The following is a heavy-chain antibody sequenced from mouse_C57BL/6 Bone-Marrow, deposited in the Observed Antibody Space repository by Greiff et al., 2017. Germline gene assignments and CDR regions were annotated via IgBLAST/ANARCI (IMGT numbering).Heavy chain of an antibody. CDR3: ARCGYYKGDAMDY. V-gene: IGHV1-4*01. CDR1: GYTFTSYT. D-gene: IGHD2-3*01. J-gene: IGHJ4*01. Sequence: QVHVKQSGAELARPGASVKMSCTASGYTFTSYTMHWVKQRPGQGLEWIGYINPSSGYTKYNQKFMDKATLTADKSSSTAYMKLRSLTSEDSAVYYCARCGYYKGDAMDYWGQGTSVTVSA. CDR2: INPSSGYT.